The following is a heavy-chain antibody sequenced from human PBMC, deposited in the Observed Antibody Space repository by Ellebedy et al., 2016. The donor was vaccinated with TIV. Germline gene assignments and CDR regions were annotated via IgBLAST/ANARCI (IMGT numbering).Heavy chain of an antibody. V-gene: IGHV3-7*01. CDR2: IKQDGSET. CDR3: ARDQWLGRAYYFDY. J-gene: IGHJ4*02. Sequence: GESLKISCAASGFTFSNYWMSWVRQAPGKGLEWVANIKQDGSETYYIDAVKGRFVISRDNAKNSLFLQMNSLTDDDTATYFCARDQWLGRAYYFDYWGQGTPVTVYS. D-gene: IGHD6-19*01. CDR1: GFTFSNYW.